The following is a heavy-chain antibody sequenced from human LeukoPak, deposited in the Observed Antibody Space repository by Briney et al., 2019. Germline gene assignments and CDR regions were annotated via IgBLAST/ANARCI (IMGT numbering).Heavy chain of an antibody. J-gene: IGHJ4*02. Sequence: SETLSLTCSVSGGSISSNSYYWNWIRQPPGKGLEWIGYIYNTGSTNYNPSLKGRVTISVDTSKNQFSLKLSSVTAADTAVYYCAREDSSGFVDYWGQGTLVTVSS. D-gene: IGHD3-22*01. CDR1: GGSISSNSYY. CDR2: IYNTGST. V-gene: IGHV4-61*01. CDR3: AREDSSGFVDY.